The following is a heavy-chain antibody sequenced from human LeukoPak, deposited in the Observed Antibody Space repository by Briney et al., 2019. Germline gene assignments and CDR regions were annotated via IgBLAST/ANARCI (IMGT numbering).Heavy chain of an antibody. Sequence: PGGSLRLSCAASGFTFSSYGMHWVRQAPGKGLEWVAVIWYDGSNKYYADSVKGRFTISRDNTKNTLYLQMNSLRAEDTAVYYCAGWGDSGYDHSWGQGTLVTVSS. V-gene: IGHV3-33*03. D-gene: IGHD5-12*01. CDR3: AGWGDSGYDHS. J-gene: IGHJ4*02. CDR1: GFTFSSYG. CDR2: IWYDGSNK.